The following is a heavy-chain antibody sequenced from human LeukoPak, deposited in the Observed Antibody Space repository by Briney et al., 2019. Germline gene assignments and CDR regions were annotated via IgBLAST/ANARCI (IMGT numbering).Heavy chain of an antibody. Sequence: GGSLRLSCAASGFTFSSYWMHWVRQAPGKGLVWVSRINSDGSSTSYADSVKGRFTISRDNAKNTLYLQMNSLRAEDTAVYYCARKEYDFWSGYYNSGKRPFDYWGQGTLVTVSS. CDR2: INSDGSST. CDR1: GFTFSSYW. CDR3: ARKEYDFWSGYYNSGKRPFDY. D-gene: IGHD3-3*01. V-gene: IGHV3-74*01. J-gene: IGHJ4*02.